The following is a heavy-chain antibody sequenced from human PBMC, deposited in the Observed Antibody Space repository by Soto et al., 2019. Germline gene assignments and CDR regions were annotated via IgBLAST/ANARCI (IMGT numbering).Heavy chain of an antibody. CDR3: ARGGEWLRYWFDP. Sequence: SETLSLTCTVSGGSISSSSYYWGWIRQPPGKGLEWIGSIYYSGSTYYNPSLKSRVTISVDTSKNQFSLKLSSVTAADTAVYYCARGGEWLRYWFDPWGQGTLVTVSS. CDR2: IYYSGST. CDR1: GGSISSSSYY. D-gene: IGHD5-12*01. J-gene: IGHJ5*02. V-gene: IGHV4-39*01.